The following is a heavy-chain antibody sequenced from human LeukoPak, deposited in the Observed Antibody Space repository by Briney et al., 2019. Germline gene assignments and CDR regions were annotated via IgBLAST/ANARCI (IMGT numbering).Heavy chain of an antibody. CDR2: ISDSGDIT. D-gene: IGHD6-19*01. V-gene: IGHV3-23*01. Sequence: GGSLRLSCVASGFSFSNLAMGWVRPAPGNGLEWVSVISDSGDITYYADSVKGRFTISRDNSRNTLYLQMNSLRVDDTAVYYCAKDARRYSGWYFFDHWGQGTLVTVSS. J-gene: IGHJ4*02. CDR1: GFSFSNLA. CDR3: AKDARRYSGWYFFDH.